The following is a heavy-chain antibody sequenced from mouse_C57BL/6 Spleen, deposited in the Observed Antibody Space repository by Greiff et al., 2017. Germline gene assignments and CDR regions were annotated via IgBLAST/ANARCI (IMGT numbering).Heavy chain of an antibody. CDR3: ARDSPSYAMDY. D-gene: IGHD6-1*01. Sequence: EVKLLESGGGLVKPGGSLKLSCAASGFTFSDYGMHWVRQAPEKGLEWVAYISSGSSTIYYADTVKGRFTISRDNAKNTLFLQMTSLRSEDTAMYYCARDSPSYAMDYWGQGTSVTVSS. V-gene: IGHV5-17*01. CDR2: ISSGSSTI. CDR1: GFTFSDYG. J-gene: IGHJ4*01.